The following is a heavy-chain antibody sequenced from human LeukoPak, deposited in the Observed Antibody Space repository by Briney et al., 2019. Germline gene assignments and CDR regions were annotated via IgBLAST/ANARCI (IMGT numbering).Heavy chain of an antibody. Sequence: SETLSLTCTVSGGSISYYYWSWIRQPPGKGLEWIGYIYYSGSTNYNPSLKSRVTISVDMSNNQFSLKLSSVTAADTAVYYCARRDGYTLPYDYWGQGTLVTVSS. CDR2: IYYSGST. D-gene: IGHD5-24*01. CDR1: GGSISYYY. V-gene: IGHV4-59*01. CDR3: ARRDGYTLPYDY. J-gene: IGHJ4*02.